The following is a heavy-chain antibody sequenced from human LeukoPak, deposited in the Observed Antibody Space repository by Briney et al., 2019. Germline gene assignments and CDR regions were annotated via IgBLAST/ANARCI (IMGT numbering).Heavy chain of an antibody. CDR2: TYYRTRWYN. CDR1: GDSVSSNTAA. CDR3: ARDQITCMMSAFEV. D-gene: IGHD2-8*01. J-gene: IGHJ3*01. Sequence: SQTLSLTCAISGDSVSSNTAAWNWIRQAPSGGLEWLGRTYYRTRWYNDYALSVKSRISISPDTSKNQFSLQLNSVTPEDTAVYYCARDQITCMMSAFEVWGQGTMVIVSS. V-gene: IGHV6-1*01.